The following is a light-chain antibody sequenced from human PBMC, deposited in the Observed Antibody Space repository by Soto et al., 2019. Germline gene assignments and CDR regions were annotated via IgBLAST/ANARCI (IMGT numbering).Light chain of an antibody. V-gene: IGKV1-5*03. CDR3: QQYHTWWT. Sequence: DIQMTQSPSTLSASVGDRVTITCRASQSINVWLAWYQQKPGKAPKLLIYKASSLESGVPSRFSGSGSETEFTLTISSLQPNDFATYYCQQYHTWWTFGQGTKVEIK. J-gene: IGKJ1*01. CDR2: KAS. CDR1: QSINVW.